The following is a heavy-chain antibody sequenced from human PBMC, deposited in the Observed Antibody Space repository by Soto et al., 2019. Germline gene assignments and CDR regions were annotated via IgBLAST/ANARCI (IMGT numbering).Heavy chain of an antibody. CDR2: ISSSGSTI. D-gene: IGHD3-16*02. Sequence: GGSLRLSCAASGFTFSDYYMSWIRQAPGKGLEWVSYISSSGSTIYYADSVKGRFTISRDNAKNSLYLQMNSLRAEDTAVYYCARDRGYYDYIWGSYRGNWFDPWGQGTLVTVSS. CDR3: ARDRGYYDYIWGSYRGNWFDP. V-gene: IGHV3-11*01. J-gene: IGHJ5*02. CDR1: GFTFSDYY.